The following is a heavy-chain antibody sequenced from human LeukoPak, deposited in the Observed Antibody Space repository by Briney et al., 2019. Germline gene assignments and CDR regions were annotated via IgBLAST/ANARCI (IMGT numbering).Heavy chain of an antibody. CDR2: ISGSGGST. CDR1: GFTFSSYA. Sequence: GGSLRLSCAASGFTFSSYAMSWVRQAPGKGLEWVSAISGSGGSTYYADSVKGRFTISRDNSKNTLYLQVNSLRAEDTAVYYCAKDSIVVPAASYFDYWGQGTLVTVSS. V-gene: IGHV3-23*01. D-gene: IGHD2-2*01. J-gene: IGHJ4*02. CDR3: AKDSIVVPAASYFDY.